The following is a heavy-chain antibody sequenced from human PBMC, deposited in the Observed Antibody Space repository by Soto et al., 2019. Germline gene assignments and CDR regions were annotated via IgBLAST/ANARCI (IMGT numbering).Heavy chain of an antibody. CDR1: GFTFSGYP. CDR3: AKYSSSWDEDY. J-gene: IGHJ4*02. Sequence: EVQLLESGGGLVQPGGSLRLSRAASGFTFSGYPMTWVRQAPGGGLQWVSSISGSGASTFYADSVKGRFTISRDNSKNTLTLQMSSLRAGDTAIYYCAKYSSSWDEDYWGQGTLVTVSS. V-gene: IGHV3-23*01. CDR2: ISGSGAST. D-gene: IGHD6-19*01.